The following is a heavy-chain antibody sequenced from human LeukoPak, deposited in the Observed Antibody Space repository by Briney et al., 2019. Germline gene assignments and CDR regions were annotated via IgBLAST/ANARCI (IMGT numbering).Heavy chain of an antibody. CDR3: VRRQAFDL. CDR1: GFAVTSNY. V-gene: IGHV3-53*01. CDR2: MYPNGRT. J-gene: IGHJ3*01. Sequence: PGGSLRLSCPASGFAVTSNYFNWVRQAQGQGPELDSIMYPNGRTYYSDSLKGRFTISRDNSKNTLYLQMNSLRAEDTGVYYCVRRQAFDLWGQGTMVTVSS.